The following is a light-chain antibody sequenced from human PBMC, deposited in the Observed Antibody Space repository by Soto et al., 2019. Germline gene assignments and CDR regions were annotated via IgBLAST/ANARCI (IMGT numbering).Light chain of an antibody. CDR1: SSDVGGYNY. J-gene: IGLJ1*01. CDR3: SSYAGSNILYV. CDR2: GVN. Sequence: QAVLTQPPSAYGSPGQSVTISCTGTSSDVGGYNYVSWYQQHPGKAPQLVIYGVNKRASGVPDRFSGSKSGKTASLPVSGLQAEDEDDYYCSSYAGSNILYVFGTGTKVTVL. V-gene: IGLV2-8*01.